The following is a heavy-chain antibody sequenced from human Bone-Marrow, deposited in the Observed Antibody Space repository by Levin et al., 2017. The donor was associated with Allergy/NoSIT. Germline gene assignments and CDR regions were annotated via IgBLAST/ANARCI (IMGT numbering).Heavy chain of an antibody. Sequence: PGGSLRLSCAASGFTFSNYWMHWVRQSPGKGLEWVAIINQDGSDKSYVESVRGRFTISRDIAATSLYLQMNSLRAEDTAMYYCARGNYVSFDYWGQGTLVTVSS. D-gene: IGHD1-7*01. CDR3: ARGNYVSFDY. CDR2: INQDGSDK. CDR1: GFTFSNYW. V-gene: IGHV3-7*01. J-gene: IGHJ4*02.